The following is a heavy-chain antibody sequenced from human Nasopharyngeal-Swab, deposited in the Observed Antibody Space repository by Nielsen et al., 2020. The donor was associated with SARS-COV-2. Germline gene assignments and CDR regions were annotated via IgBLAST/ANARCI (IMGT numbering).Heavy chain of an antibody. V-gene: IGHV3-7*03. Sequence: GESLKISCAASGFSFSTSWMNWARQAPGKGLEWVANMNPDGDKIYYADSVKGRFTMSRDNAENSLYLQMNNLRAEDTAVYYCARDKAYSTYDYWGQGTLVTVSS. J-gene: IGHJ4*02. CDR1: GFSFSTSW. CDR2: MNPDGDKI. CDR3: ARDKAYSTYDY. D-gene: IGHD4-11*01.